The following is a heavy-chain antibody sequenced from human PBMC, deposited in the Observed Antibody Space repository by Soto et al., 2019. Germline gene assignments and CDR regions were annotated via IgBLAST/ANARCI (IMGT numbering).Heavy chain of an antibody. CDR1: GETLNSNP. Sequence: QVQLVQSGAEVKKPGSSLKVSCKVFGETLNSNPIGWVRQAPGQGLEWVGGIVPLSDRTNYAQELQGRVTVTADGSTSTVYMELSNLKSDDTAVYYCARKSGRDCHSGGGCFSIDVWGQGRLITVSS. CDR2: IVPLSDRT. J-gene: IGHJ4*02. CDR3: ARKSGRDCHSGGGCFSIDV. D-gene: IGHD2-15*01. V-gene: IGHV1-69*01.